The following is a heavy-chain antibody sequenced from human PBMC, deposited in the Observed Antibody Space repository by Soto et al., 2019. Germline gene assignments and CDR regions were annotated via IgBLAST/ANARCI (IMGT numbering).Heavy chain of an antibody. CDR2: IYPKEGRI. D-gene: IGHD4-17*01. CDR3: ARDIDYDIDY. V-gene: IGHV1-18*01. CDR1: GYIFNNYG. J-gene: IGHJ4*02. Sequence: QVQLVQSGAEVQKPGASVKVSCEASGYIFNNYGITWVRQAPGQGLEWMGWIYPKEGRINFAQKFQGRVTLTTDTYKTTTYMELRSLRFDDSAVYFCARDIDYDIDYWGQGTLVTVSS.